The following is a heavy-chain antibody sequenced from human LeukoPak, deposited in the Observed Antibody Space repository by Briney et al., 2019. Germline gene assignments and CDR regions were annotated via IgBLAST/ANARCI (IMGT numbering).Heavy chain of an antibody. D-gene: IGHD6-19*01. Sequence: PGGSLRLSCAASGFAFSSYGMHWIRQAPRQGQDWVAFAHYDGSNKSYADSVKGRFTISRDNPSNTLSLHMHSLGTEATAVYYCAKGENPGQWLARLSCFDYWSQGTLVTVSS. CDR3: AKGENPGQWLARLSCFDY. V-gene: IGHV3-30*02. CDR1: GFAFSSYG. J-gene: IGHJ4*02. CDR2: AHYDGSNK.